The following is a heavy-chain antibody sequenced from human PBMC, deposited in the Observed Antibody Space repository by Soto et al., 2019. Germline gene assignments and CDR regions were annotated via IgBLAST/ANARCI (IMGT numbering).Heavy chain of an antibody. D-gene: IGHD6-6*01. CDR1: GYSFTDYW. CDR2: IYPGDSDT. Sequence: EVQLVQSGAEVTKPGESLKISCKASGYSFTDYWIGWVRQMPGKGLEWMGIIYPGDSDTKYSPSFQGQVTMSADKSISTAHQQSNSLKASDAARYYCARDGLSSSSSFDYWGQGTLVTVSS. V-gene: IGHV5-51*01. CDR3: ARDGLSSSSSFDY. J-gene: IGHJ4*02.